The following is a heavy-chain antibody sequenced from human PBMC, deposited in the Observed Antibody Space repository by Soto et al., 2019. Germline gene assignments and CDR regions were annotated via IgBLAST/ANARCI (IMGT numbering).Heavy chain of an antibody. CDR2: VNAGNGNT. D-gene: IGHD2-15*01. Sequence: ASVKVSCKASGYTFTSYAMHWVRQAPGQRLEWMGWVNAGNGNTKYSQKFQGRVTITRDTSASTAYMELSSLRSEDKAVYYCARVVCSGGSCYSARLYYFDYWGQGTLVTVSS. V-gene: IGHV1-3*01. J-gene: IGHJ4*02. CDR1: GYTFTSYA. CDR3: ARVVCSGGSCYSARLYYFDY.